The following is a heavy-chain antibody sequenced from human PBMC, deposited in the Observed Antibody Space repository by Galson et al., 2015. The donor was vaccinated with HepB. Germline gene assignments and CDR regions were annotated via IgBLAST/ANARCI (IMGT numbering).Heavy chain of an antibody. J-gene: IGHJ4*02. V-gene: IGHV3-23*01. CDR3: ASLRGDIVVVPADLSFDY. CDR2: ISGSGGST. D-gene: IGHD2-2*01. Sequence: SLRLSCAASGFTFSNYAMNWVRQAPGKGLEWVSTISGSGGSTYYGDSLKGRFTISRDNSRNTLYLQMNSRRAEDTAVYYCASLRGDIVVVPADLSFDYWGQGTLVTVSS. CDR1: GFTFSNYA.